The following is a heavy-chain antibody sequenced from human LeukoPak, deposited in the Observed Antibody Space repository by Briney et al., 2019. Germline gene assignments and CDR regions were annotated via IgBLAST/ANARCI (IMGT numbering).Heavy chain of an antibody. J-gene: IGHJ4*02. V-gene: IGHV4-59*08. CDR3: ARLSSSGWFTFDY. CDR1: GGSISSYY. D-gene: IGHD6-19*01. CDR2: IYYSGST. Sequence: SETLSLTCTVSGGSISSYYWSWIRQPPGKRLEWIGYIYYSGSTNYNPSLKSRVTISVDTSKNQFSLKLSSVTAADTAVYYCARLSSSGWFTFDYWGQGTLVTVSS.